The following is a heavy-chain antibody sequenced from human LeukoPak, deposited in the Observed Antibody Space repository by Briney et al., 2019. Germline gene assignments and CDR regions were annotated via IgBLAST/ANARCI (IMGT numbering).Heavy chain of an antibody. CDR1: GGSISSSSYY. Sequence: PSETRSLTGTVPGGSISSSSYYWCWIRQPPGKGLEWIGSIYYSGSTYYNPSLKSRVTISVDTSKNQFSLKLSSVTAADTAVYYCARGPPRDGYIAQSKDYFDYWGQGTLVTVSS. CDR2: IYYSGST. J-gene: IGHJ4*02. CDR3: ARGPPRDGYIAQSKDYFDY. V-gene: IGHV4-39*07. D-gene: IGHD5-24*01.